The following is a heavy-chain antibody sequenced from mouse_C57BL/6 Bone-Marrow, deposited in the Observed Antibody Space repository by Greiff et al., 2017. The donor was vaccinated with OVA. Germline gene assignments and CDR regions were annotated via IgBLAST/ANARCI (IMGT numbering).Heavy chain of an antibody. V-gene: IGHV5-17*01. CDR1: GFTFSDYG. CDR3: ARDGNYGWYFDV. CDR2: ISSGSSTI. D-gene: IGHD2-1*01. J-gene: IGHJ1*03. Sequence: EVKLVESGGGLVKPGGSLKLFCAASGFTFSDYGMHWVRQAPEKGLEWVAYISSGSSTIYYADTVKGRFTISRDNAKNTLFLQMTSLRSEDTAMYYCARDGNYGWYFDVWGTGTTVTVSS.